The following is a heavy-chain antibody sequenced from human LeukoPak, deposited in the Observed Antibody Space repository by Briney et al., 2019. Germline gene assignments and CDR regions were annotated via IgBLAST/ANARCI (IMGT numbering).Heavy chain of an antibody. Sequence: SETLSLTCAVYGGSFSGYYWSWIRQPPGKGLEWIGEINHSGSTNYNPSLKSRVTISVDTSKNQFSLKLSSVTAEDTAVYYCARGPVITIFGVVDNSLRYGMDVWGQGTTVTVSS. CDR2: INHSGST. CDR1: GGSFSGYY. CDR3: ARGPVITIFGVVDNSLRYGMDV. D-gene: IGHD3-3*01. V-gene: IGHV4-34*01. J-gene: IGHJ6*02.